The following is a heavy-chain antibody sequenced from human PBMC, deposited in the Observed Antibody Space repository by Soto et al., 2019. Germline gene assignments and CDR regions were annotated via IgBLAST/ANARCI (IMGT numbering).Heavy chain of an antibody. Sequence: GGSLRLSCAASGFTFSSYAMHWVRQAPGKGLEWVAVISYDGSNKYYADPVKGRFTISRDNSKNTLYLQMNSLRAEDTAVYYCAREVPYGGFDYWGQGTLVTVSS. CDR1: GFTFSSYA. J-gene: IGHJ4*02. D-gene: IGHD4-17*01. V-gene: IGHV3-30-3*01. CDR3: AREVPYGGFDY. CDR2: ISYDGSNK.